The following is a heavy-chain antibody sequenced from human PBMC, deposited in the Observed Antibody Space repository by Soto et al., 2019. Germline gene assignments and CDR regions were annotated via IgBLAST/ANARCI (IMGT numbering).Heavy chain of an antibody. V-gene: IGHV1-18*01. CDR2: ISAYNGNT. CDR3: ARVITGTTFYYYYGMDV. D-gene: IGHD1-7*01. J-gene: IGHJ6*02. Sequence: QVKLVQSGAEVKKPGASVKVSCKASGYTFTSYGINWVRQAPGQGLEGMGWISAYNGNTNYAQKLQGRVTMTTDTSTSTAYMELRSLRSDDTAVYYCARVITGTTFYYYYGMDVWGQGTTVTVSS. CDR1: GYTFTSYG.